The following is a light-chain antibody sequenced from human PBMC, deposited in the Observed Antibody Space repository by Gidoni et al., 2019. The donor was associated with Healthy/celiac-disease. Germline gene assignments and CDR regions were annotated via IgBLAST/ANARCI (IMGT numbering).Light chain of an antibody. CDR3: QQRSNWPPYT. Sequence: EIVLTQSPATLSLSPGERATLSCRASQRVSSYLAWYQQTPGQAPRHLIYDASNRATGIPARFSGSGSGTDFTLTIISLEPEDFAVYYCQQRSNWPPYTFGQGTKLEIK. CDR2: DAS. J-gene: IGKJ2*01. V-gene: IGKV3-11*01. CDR1: QRVSSY.